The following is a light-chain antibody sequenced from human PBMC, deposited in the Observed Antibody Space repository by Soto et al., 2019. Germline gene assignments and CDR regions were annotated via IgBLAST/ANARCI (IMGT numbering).Light chain of an antibody. V-gene: IGKV2-24*01. CDR1: QSLVHGNGNTY. CDR2: QIS. J-gene: IGKJ1*01. Sequence: EIVMTQAPLSSPVTLGQPASISCRSSQSLVHGNGNTYLSWLHQRPGQTPRLLIYQISNRFSGVPGKFSGSGAGTDFTLTISSVEAEDVGTYYCMQGTHFPWTFGQGTKVEV. CDR3: MQGTHFPWT.